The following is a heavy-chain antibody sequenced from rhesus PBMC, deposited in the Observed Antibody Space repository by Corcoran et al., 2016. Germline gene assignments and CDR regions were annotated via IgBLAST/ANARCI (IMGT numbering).Heavy chain of an antibody. CDR2: IGGSSGST. D-gene: IGHD1-20*01. Sequence: QVQLQESGPGLVKPSETLSLTCAVSGYSISSGYGWCANRQPPGKGLEGIGYIGGSSGSTNYNPSLKSRVTISKDTSKNQFSLKLSSVTAADTAVYYCAKLRAPAWNTDHWGQGVLVTVSS. J-gene: IGHJ4*01. V-gene: IGHV4-127*01. CDR1: GYSISSGYG. CDR3: AKLRAPAWNTDH.